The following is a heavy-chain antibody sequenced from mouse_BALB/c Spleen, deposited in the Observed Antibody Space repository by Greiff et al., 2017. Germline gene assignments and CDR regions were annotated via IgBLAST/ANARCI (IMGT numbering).Heavy chain of an antibody. D-gene: IGHD3-1*01. J-gene: IGHJ4*01. CDR3: ARSGLAYAMDY. Sequence: EVKLQESGAELVRPGALVKLSCKASGFNIKDYYMHWVKQRPEQGLEWIGWIDPENGNTIYDPKFQGKASITADTSSNTAYLQLSSLTSEDTAVYYCARSGLAYAMDYWGQGTSVTVSS. CDR2: IDPENGNT. CDR1: GFNIKDYY. V-gene: IGHV14-1*02.